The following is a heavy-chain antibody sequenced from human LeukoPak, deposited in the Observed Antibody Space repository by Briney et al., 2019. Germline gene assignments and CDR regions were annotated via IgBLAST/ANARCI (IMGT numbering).Heavy chain of an antibody. CDR1: GFTFSSYW. CDR2: IKQDGSEK. D-gene: IGHD6-13*01. CDR3: ARAKGYLYSSSWALSFDY. V-gene: IGHV3-7*01. Sequence: PGGSLRLSCAASGFTFSSYWMSWVRQAPGKGLEWVANIKQDGSEKYYVDSVKGRFTISRDNAKNSLYLQMNSLRAEETAVYYCARAKGYLYSSSWALSFDYWGQGTLVTVSS. J-gene: IGHJ4*02.